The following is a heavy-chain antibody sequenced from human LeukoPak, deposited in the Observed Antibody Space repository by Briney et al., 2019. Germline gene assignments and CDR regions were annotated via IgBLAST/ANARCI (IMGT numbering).Heavy chain of an antibody. V-gene: IGHV3-48*03. CDR1: GFTFSSYE. D-gene: IGHD3-22*01. CDR2: ISSSGSTI. Sequence: PGGSLRLSCAASGFTFSSYEMNWVRQASGKGLEWVSYISSSGSTIYYADSVKGRFTISRDNAKNSLYLQMNSLRAEDTAVYYCARIYDSSDYWGQGTLVTVSS. CDR3: ARIYDSSDY. J-gene: IGHJ4*02.